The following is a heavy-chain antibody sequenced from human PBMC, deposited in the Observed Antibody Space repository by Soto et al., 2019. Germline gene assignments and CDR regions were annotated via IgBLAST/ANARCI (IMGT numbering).Heavy chain of an antibody. Sequence: PGGSLRLSCAASGFPFGDFGMHWLRQAPGKGLEWVAVISHDGSDKFYADSVKARFTISRDNSKNTLYLQMSGLRAEDTAVYYCARFSGYPNYYFDYWGHGTLVTVSS. CDR1: GFPFGDFG. D-gene: IGHD5-18*01. CDR3: ARFSGYPNYYFDY. J-gene: IGHJ4*01. V-gene: IGHV3-30*03. CDR2: ISHDGSDK.